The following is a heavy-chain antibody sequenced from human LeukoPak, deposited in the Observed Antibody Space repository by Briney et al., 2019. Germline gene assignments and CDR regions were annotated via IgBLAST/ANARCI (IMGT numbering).Heavy chain of an antibody. CDR3: APLVVVTFSNNWFDP. V-gene: IGHV3-7*01. D-gene: IGHD3-22*01. Sequence: GESLRLSCAASGFSFTTYWMSWVRQAQGKGLEWVANINQDGAEKYYVESVKGRFTISRDNAKNSLYLQMNSLRAEDTAVYYCAPLVVVTFSNNWFDPWGQGTLVTVSS. J-gene: IGHJ5*02. CDR1: GFSFTTYW. CDR2: INQDGAEK.